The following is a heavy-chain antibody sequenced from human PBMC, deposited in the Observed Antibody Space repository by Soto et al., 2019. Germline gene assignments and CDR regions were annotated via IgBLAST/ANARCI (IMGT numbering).Heavy chain of an antibody. Sequence: ASVKVSCKASGYTFTSYYMHWVRQAPGQGLEWMGIINPSGGSTSYAQKCQGRVTMTRDTSTSTVYMELSSLRSEDTAVYYCAREIAPARITMVRGGVINITNWFALCGQGTLATVSS. CDR2: INPSGGST. D-gene: IGHD3-10*01. J-gene: IGHJ5*02. CDR1: GYTFTSYY. V-gene: IGHV1-46*01. CDR3: AREIAPARITMVRGGVINITNWFAL.